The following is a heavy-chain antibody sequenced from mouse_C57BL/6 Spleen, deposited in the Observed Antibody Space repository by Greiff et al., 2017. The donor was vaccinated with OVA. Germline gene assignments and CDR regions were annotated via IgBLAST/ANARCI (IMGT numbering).Heavy chain of an antibody. CDR1: GYSITSGYD. CDR3: ARAHYYGSSYGWYFDV. CDR2: ISYSGST. V-gene: IGHV3-1*01. D-gene: IGHD1-1*01. Sequence: VQLKESGPGMVKPSQSLSLTCTVTGYSITSGYDWHWIRHFPGNKLEWMGYISYSGSTNYNPSLKSRISITHDTSKNHFFLKLNSVTTEDTATYYCARAHYYGSSYGWYFDVWGTGTTVTVSS. J-gene: IGHJ1*03.